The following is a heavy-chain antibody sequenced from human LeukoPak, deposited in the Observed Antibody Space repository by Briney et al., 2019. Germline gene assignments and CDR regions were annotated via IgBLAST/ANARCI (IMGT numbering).Heavy chain of an antibody. CDR3: ARGYSSSWYLNWFDP. Sequence: SETLSLTCTVSGYSMSSGYYWGWLRQPSGKGLEWIGSIYHSGSTYYNPPLKSQVTISVDTSKNQFSLKLTSVTAADTAVYYCARGYSSSWYLNWFDPWGQGTLVTVSS. D-gene: IGHD6-13*01. J-gene: IGHJ5*02. CDR2: IYHSGST. V-gene: IGHV4-38-2*02. CDR1: GYSMSSGYY.